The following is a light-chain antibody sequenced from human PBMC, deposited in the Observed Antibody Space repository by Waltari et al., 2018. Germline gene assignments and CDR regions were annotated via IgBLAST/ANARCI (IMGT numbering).Light chain of an antibody. J-gene: IGKJ4*01. Sequence: EIVLTQSPGPLSLSPGERTTLPRRASQSVSSSYLAWYQQKPGQAPRLLIYGASSRATGIPDRFSGSGSGTDFTLTISRLEPEDFAVYYCQQYGSSPLTFGGGTKVEIK. V-gene: IGKV3-20*01. CDR3: QQYGSSPLT. CDR2: GAS. CDR1: QSVSSSY.